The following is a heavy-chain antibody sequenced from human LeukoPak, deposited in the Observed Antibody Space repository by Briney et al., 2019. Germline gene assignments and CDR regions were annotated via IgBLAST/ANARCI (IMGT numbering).Heavy chain of an antibody. V-gene: IGHV4-34*01. Sequence: SETLSLTCAVYGGSFSGYYWSWTRQPPGKGLEWIGEINHSGSTNYNPSLKSRVTISVDTSKNQFSLKLSSVTAADTAVYYCEVRYYDILTGYSGPDYWGQGTLVTVSS. D-gene: IGHD3-9*01. CDR1: GGSFSGYY. CDR3: EVRYYDILTGYSGPDY. J-gene: IGHJ4*02. CDR2: INHSGST.